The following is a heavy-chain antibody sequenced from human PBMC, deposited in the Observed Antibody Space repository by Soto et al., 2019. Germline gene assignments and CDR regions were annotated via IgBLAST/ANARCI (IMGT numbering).Heavy chain of an antibody. J-gene: IGHJ4*02. CDR3: ARHRNYGDYVLGY. D-gene: IGHD4-17*01. CDR1: GFTFSSYS. V-gene: IGHV3-21*01. Sequence: GGSLRLSCAASGFTFSSYSMNWVRQAPGKGLEWVSSISSSSSYIYYADSVKGRFTISRDNAKNSLYLQMNSLRAEDTAVYYCARHRNYGDYVLGYWGQGTLVTVSS. CDR2: ISSSSSYI.